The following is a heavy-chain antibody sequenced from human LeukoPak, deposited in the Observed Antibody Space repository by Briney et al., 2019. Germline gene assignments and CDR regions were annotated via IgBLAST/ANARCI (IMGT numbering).Heavy chain of an antibody. V-gene: IGHV3-23*01. CDR1: GFIFSSYA. Sequence: GGSLSLSCAASGFIFSSYAMSWFRRAPGKGLEWVSAISGSGGSTYYADSVKGRFTISRDNSKNTLYLQMNSLRAEDTAVYYCAKAHTYYDFWSGPSDYWGQGTLVTVSS. CDR3: AKAHTYYDFWSGPSDY. D-gene: IGHD3-3*01. CDR2: ISGSGGST. J-gene: IGHJ4*02.